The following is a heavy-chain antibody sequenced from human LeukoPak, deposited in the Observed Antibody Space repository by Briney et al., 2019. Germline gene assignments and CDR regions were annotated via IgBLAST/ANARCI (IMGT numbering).Heavy chain of an antibody. V-gene: IGHV3-30*02. CDR2: IRFDGINK. J-gene: IGHJ4*02. Sequence: GGSLRLSCATSGFTFSSYGMNWVRQAPGKGLEWVALIRFDGINKYHADSVKGRFTISRDNSKNTLYLQMNSRGPEDTAVYYCAKDQGGSYAGAFDYWGQGTLVTVSS. CDR3: AKDQGGSYAGAFDY. CDR1: GFTFSSYG. D-gene: IGHD1-26*01.